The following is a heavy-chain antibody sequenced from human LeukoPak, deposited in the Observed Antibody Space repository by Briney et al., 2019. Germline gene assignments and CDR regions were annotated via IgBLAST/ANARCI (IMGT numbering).Heavy chain of an antibody. V-gene: IGHV3-7*01. D-gene: IGHD2-15*01. CDR3: ARYNDIAVGDSFDV. CDR1: GFSFNREW. Sequence: GGSLRLSCAASGFSFNREWMVWVRQAPGKGLEGVATIRYDGGQTMYLDSVRGRFTISRDNARSSLYLQMNSLRVEDTAVYYCARYNDIAVGDSFDVWGQGTKVTVSS. J-gene: IGHJ3*01. CDR2: IRYDGGQT.